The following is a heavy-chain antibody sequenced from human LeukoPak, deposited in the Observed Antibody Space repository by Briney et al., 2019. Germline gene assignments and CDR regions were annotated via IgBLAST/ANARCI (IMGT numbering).Heavy chain of an antibody. V-gene: IGHV4-59*08. Sequence: SETLSLTCSVSGVSISRSYWIWIRQTPGKGLEWNGYISYTGVSSYNPSLKSRVTISVDTSKNQFSLNVSSVTAADTAVYYCARLPEGGYATSLGWIGPWGQGTRVTVSS. J-gene: IGHJ5*02. CDR2: ISYTGVS. CDR3: ARLPEGGYATSLGWIGP. CDR1: GVSISRSY. D-gene: IGHD5-24*01.